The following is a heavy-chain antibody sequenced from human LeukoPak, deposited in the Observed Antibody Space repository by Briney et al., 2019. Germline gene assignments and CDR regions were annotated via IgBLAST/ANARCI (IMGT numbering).Heavy chain of an antibody. J-gene: IGHJ4*02. Sequence: ASVKVSCKASGYTFTSYYMHWVRQAPGQGLEWMGIIHPSGGSTSYAQKFQGRVTMTRDTSTSTVYMELSSLRSEDTAVYYCATSLPAAGYYFDHWGQGTLVTVSS. V-gene: IGHV1-46*01. CDR3: ATSLPAAGYYFDH. D-gene: IGHD6-13*01. CDR1: GYTFTSYY. CDR2: IHPSGGST.